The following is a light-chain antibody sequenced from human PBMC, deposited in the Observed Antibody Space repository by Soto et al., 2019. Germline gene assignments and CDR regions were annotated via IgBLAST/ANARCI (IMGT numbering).Light chain of an antibody. CDR3: QQYDILHRT. J-gene: IGKJ2*02. CDR1: QDINKY. CDR2: DAS. Sequence: DIQMTQSPSSLSASVGDRVTITCQASQDINKYLNWYQQKPGKAPKLLIYDASNLETGVPSRFSCGGSGTHFTFTISSLQAEDLATYYCQQYDILHRTFGQGTKLEIK. V-gene: IGKV1-33*01.